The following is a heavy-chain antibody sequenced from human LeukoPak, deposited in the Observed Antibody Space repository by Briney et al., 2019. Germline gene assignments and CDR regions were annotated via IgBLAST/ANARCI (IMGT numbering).Heavy chain of an antibody. Sequence: ASVKVSCKASGYTFTGYYMHWVRQAPGQGLEWMGRINPNSGGTNYAQKFQGRVTMTRDTSISTPYMELSRLRSDDTAVYYCARDVDYYGSGSYYYEPVDYWGQGTLVTVSS. CDR2: INPNSGGT. V-gene: IGHV1-2*06. D-gene: IGHD3-10*01. CDR1: GYTFTGYY. CDR3: ARDVDYYGSGSYYYEPVDY. J-gene: IGHJ4*02.